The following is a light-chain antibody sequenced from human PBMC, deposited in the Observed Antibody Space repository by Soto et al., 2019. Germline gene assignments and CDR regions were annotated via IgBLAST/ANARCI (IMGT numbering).Light chain of an antibody. Sequence: IQMTQSPSSLSASVGDRVTITCRASRYIRTALSWYQHRPGQAPKVLICVASSLQSGVPSRFSGSGYGTDFTLTISSLQPEDFAVYYCQQYGSSPTWSFGQGTKVDIK. CDR1: RYIRTA. CDR3: QQYGSSPTWS. CDR2: VAS. V-gene: IGKV1-6*01. J-gene: IGKJ1*01.